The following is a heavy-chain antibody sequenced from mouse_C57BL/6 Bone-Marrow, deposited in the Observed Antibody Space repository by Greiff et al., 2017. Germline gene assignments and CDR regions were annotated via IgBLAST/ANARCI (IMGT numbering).Heavy chain of an antibody. V-gene: IGHV1-9*01. CDR2: IYPGSGST. D-gene: IGHD4-1*01. J-gene: IGHJ2*01. CDR3: ARLTYYFDY. CDR1: GYTFTGYW. Sequence: VHLVESGAELMKPGASVKLSCKATGYTFTGYWIEWVKQRPGHGLEWIGDIYPGSGSTNYNEKFKSKATLTVDTSSSTAYMQLSSLTSEDSAVYYCARLTYYFDYWGQGTTLTVSS.